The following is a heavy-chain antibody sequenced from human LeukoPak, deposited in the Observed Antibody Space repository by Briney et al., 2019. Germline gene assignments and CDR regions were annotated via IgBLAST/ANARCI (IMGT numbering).Heavy chain of an antibody. V-gene: IGHV4-34*01. Sequence: SETLSLTCAVYGGSFSGYYWSWIRQPPGKGLEGIGEINHSGSTNYNPSLKSRVTISVDTSKNQFSLKLSSVTAADTAVYYCARGRGYDFWSGYSGHYFGYWGQGTLVTVSS. D-gene: IGHD3-3*01. CDR3: ARGRGYDFWSGYSGHYFGY. CDR1: GGSFSGYY. J-gene: IGHJ4*02. CDR2: INHSGST.